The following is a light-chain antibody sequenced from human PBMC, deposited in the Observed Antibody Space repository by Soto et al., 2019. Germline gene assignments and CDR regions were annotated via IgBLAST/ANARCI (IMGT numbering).Light chain of an antibody. J-gene: IGLJ1*01. CDR3: SSFTSSSTYV. CDR1: SSDIGSYDR. Sequence: QSALTQPPSVSGSPGQSVAISCIGASSDIGSYDRVSWYQQPPGTSPKLIIYDVINRPSGVPDRFSGAKSGNTVSLTISGLQTEYEADYYCSSFTSSSTYVFGTGTKVTVL. V-gene: IGLV2-18*02. CDR2: DVI.